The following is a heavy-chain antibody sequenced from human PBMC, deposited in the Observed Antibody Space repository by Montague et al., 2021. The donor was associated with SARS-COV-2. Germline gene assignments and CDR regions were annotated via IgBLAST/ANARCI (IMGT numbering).Heavy chain of an antibody. V-gene: IGHV4-34*01. Sequence: SETLSLTCAVYGGSFSGYYWSWIRQPPGKGLEWIGEINHSGSTNXNPSLKSRATISVDTSKNQFSLKLSSVTAADTAVYYCARGRRILLWFGELLSGGDYYGMDVWGQGTTVTVSS. CDR2: INHSGST. J-gene: IGHJ6*02. CDR3: ARGRRILLWFGELLSGGDYYGMDV. CDR1: GGSFSGYY. D-gene: IGHD3-10*01.